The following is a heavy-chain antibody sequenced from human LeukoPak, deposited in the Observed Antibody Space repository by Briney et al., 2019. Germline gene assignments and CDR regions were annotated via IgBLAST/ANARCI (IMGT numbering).Heavy chain of an antibody. D-gene: IGHD1-26*01. V-gene: IGHV3-64*02. Sequence: GGSLRLSCAASGFTFSSYAMHWVRQAPGKGLEYVSAISSNGGSTYYADSVKGRFTISRDNSKNTLYLQMGSLRAEDMAVYYCARDSRVGATLEMNYFDYWGQGTLVTVSS. CDR3: ARDSRVGATLEMNYFDY. J-gene: IGHJ4*02. CDR2: ISSNGGST. CDR1: GFTFSSYA.